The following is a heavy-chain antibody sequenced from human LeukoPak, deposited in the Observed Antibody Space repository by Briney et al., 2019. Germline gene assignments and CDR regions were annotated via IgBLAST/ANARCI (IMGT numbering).Heavy chain of an antibody. CDR3: AKDPTATGIDL. J-gene: IGHJ3*01. CDR1: GFTFSSYA. D-gene: IGHD2-15*01. Sequence: GGSLRLSCAASGFTFSSYAMSWVRQAPGKGLEWVSAINGSGGSTHYAASVKGRFTISRDNSKNTLYLQMSSPRAEHTAVYYCAKDPTATGIDLWGQGTMVTVSS. CDR2: INGSGGST. V-gene: IGHV3-23*01.